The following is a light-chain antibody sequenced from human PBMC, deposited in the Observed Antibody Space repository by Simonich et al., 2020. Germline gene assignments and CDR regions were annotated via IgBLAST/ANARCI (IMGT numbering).Light chain of an antibody. J-gene: IGKJ1*01. CDR1: QSVLYSSNNNNY. Sequence: DIVITQSPDSLAVSLGDRATINCKSSQSVLYSSNNNNYLAWYQQKPGQPPKLLIYWASTRESGVPDRFSGGGYGTDFTLTISSLQAEDVAVYYCQQYYSTPWTFGQGTKVEIK. V-gene: IGKV4-1*01. CDR2: WAS. CDR3: QQYYSTPWT.